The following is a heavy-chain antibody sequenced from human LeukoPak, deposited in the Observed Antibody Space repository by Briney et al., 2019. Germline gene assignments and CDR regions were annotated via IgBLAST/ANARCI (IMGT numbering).Heavy chain of an antibody. D-gene: IGHD1-26*01. J-gene: IGHJ4*02. V-gene: IGHV4-59*01. CDR2: IYYSGST. CDR1: GGSISSYY. Sequence: SETLSLTCTVPGGSISSYYWSWIRQPPGKGREWSGYIYYSGSTNYNPSLKSRVTISVDTSKNQFSLKLSSVTAADTAVYYCARQNGRYSGSYFDYWGQGTLVTVSS. CDR3: ARQNGRYSGSYFDY.